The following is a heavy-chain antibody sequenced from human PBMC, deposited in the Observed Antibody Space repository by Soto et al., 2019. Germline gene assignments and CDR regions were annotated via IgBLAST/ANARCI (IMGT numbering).Heavy chain of an antibody. J-gene: IGHJ1*01. V-gene: IGHV1-69*13. CDR1: GGTFSRYA. CDR2: IIPIFGTA. CDR3: ARDNGDSSGYYSSQH. Sequence: SVKVSFKASGGTFSRYAISWVRQAPGQGLEWMGGIIPIFGTANYAQKFQGRVTITADESTSTAYMELSSLRSEDTAVYYCARDNGDSSGYYSSQHWGQGTLVTVSS. D-gene: IGHD3-22*01.